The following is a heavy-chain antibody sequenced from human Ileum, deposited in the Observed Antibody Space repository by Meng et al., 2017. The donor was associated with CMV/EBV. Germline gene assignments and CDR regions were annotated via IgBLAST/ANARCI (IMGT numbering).Heavy chain of an antibody. CDR1: GLSLRNYS. D-gene: IGHD3-3*01. V-gene: IGHV3-23*04. J-gene: IGHJ4*02. Sequence: EGEVVVSGGGLVRPGGSVILSWPASGLSLRNYSMSWVRQAPGKGLEWVTAISGTGITTNYADSVKGRSTVSRDNSKNTLYLEINSLRADDTAVYYCAKDLEWLSHFESWGQGTLVTVSS. CDR2: ISGTGITT. CDR3: AKDLEWLSHFES.